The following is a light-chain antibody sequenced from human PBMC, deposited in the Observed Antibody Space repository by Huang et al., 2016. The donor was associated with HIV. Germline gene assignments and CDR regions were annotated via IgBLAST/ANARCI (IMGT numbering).Light chain of an antibody. J-gene: IGKJ4*01. V-gene: IGKV3-20*01. CDR2: AAS. CDR1: QSVYNNF. Sequence: IVLTQSTGTLSLSPGERATLSCRASQSVYNNFLAWYQQKPGQPPRVLIYAASRRATGIPDRFSGSVSGTDFTLTISRLEPEDFAVYYCQQYSMSPLSFGGGTKVEIK. CDR3: QQYSMSPLS.